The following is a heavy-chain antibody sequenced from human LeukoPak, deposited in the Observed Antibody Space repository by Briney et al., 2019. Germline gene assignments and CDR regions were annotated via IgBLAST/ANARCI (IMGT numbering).Heavy chain of an antibody. CDR1: GFTFSLYG. Sequence: PGGSLRLSCAASGFTFSLYGMSWVRQPPGKGLDGVAGISGNCSKTFYTRSVRDRFTISRDNSRNTVFLHLDSLRAEDTALYYCERFGDYGEYWGQGTLVPVSS. CDR3: ERFGDYGEY. D-gene: IGHD4-17*01. J-gene: IGHJ4*02. CDR2: ISGNCSKT. V-gene: IGHV3-23*01.